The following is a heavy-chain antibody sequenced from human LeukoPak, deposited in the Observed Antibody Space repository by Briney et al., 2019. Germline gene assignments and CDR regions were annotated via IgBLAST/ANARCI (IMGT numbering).Heavy chain of an antibody. J-gene: IGHJ4*02. D-gene: IGHD6-19*01. CDR3: ARADSSGWFLFDY. V-gene: IGHV4-59*01. Sequence: SETLSLTCNVSGGSISSYYWSWIRQPPGKGLEWIGHIFHSGSTNYSPSLKSRVAISVDPSKNLFSPKLSSVTAADTAVYYCARADSSGWFLFDYWGQGTPVTVSS. CDR2: IFHSGST. CDR1: GGSISSYY.